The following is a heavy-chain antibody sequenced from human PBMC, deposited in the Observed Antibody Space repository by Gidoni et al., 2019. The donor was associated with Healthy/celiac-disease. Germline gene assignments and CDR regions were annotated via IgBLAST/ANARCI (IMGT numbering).Heavy chain of an antibody. J-gene: IGHJ5*02. CDR1: GFTFSDYY. D-gene: IGHD3-10*01. V-gene: IGHV3-11*01. Sequence: QVQLVESGGGLVKPGGSLRLSCAASGFTFSDYYMSWIRQAPGKGLEWVSYISSSGSTIYYADSVKGRFTISRDNAKNSLYLQMNSLRAEDTAVYYCARDNAEELWFRELSDWFDPWGQGTLVTVSS. CDR2: ISSSGSTI. CDR3: ARDNAEELWFRELSDWFDP.